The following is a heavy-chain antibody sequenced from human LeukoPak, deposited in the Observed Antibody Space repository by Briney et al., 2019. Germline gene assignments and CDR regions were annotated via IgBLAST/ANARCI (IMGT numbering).Heavy chain of an antibody. Sequence: SGGSLRPSCAAPGFTVSSNYMSWVRQAPGKGLEWVSVIYSGGSTYYADSVKGRFTISRDNSKNTLYLQMNSLRAEDTAVYYCARGGYQLAPFFWGQGTLVTVSS. D-gene: IGHD2-2*01. CDR2: IYSGGST. CDR3: ARGGYQLAPFF. J-gene: IGHJ4*02. CDR1: GFTVSSNY. V-gene: IGHV3-53*01.